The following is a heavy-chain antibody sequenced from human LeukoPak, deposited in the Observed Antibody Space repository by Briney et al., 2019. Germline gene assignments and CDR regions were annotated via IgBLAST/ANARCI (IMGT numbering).Heavy chain of an antibody. V-gene: IGHV4-59*01. Sequence: SETLSLTCAVYGGSFSGYYWSWIRQPPGKGLEWIGYIYYSGSTNCNPSLKSRVTISVDTSKNQFSLKLSSVTAADTAVYYCAREYSNYGLDYWGQGTLVTVSS. J-gene: IGHJ4*02. CDR1: GGSFSGYY. D-gene: IGHD4-11*01. CDR2: IYYSGST. CDR3: AREYSNYGLDY.